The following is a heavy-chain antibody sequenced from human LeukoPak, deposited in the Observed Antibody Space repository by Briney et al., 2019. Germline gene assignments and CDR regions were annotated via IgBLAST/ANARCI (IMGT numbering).Heavy chain of an antibody. D-gene: IGHD6-19*01. CDR3: ARGSGWYSNHLDV. J-gene: IGHJ6*04. V-gene: IGHV1-3*03. CDR1: GYTFTSYD. CDR2: INAGNGNT. Sequence: ASVKVCCKASGYTFTSYDMRWVRQAPGQRLEWMGWINAGNGNTRYSQEFQGRVTITRDTSASTAYMELSSLRSDDMAVYYCARGSGWYSNHLDVWGSGTTVTVSS.